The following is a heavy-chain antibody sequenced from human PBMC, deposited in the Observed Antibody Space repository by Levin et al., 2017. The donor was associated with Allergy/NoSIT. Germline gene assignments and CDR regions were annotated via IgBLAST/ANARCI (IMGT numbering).Heavy chain of an antibody. CDR3: AKDPNTAPGPNHFDY. CDR2: ITGSGGDT. V-gene: IGHV3-23*01. D-gene: IGHD6-13*01. Sequence: GGSLRLSCAASGFTFSYAMSWVRQAPGKGLEWVSAITGSGGDTYYADSVKGRFTISRDNSKNTLYLQMNSLRAEDTAVYYCAKDPNTAPGPNHFDYWGQGTLVTVSS. CDR1: GFTFSYA. J-gene: IGHJ4*02.